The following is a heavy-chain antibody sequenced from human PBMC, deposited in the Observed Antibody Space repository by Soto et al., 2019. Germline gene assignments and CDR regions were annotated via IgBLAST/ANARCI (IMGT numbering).Heavy chain of an antibody. CDR1: GFTFSSYW. CDR3: ARDLNYYDRSGYPGY. CDR2: TRQDGNEK. Sequence: HPVGSLRLSCAGSGFTFSSYWMSWVRQAPGKGLEWVANTRQDGNEKYYVDSVKGRFTVSRDNAKSSLYLQMNSLRAEDTATYFCARDLNYYDRSGYPGYWGPGTLVTVSS. V-gene: IGHV3-7*03. D-gene: IGHD3-22*01. J-gene: IGHJ4*02.